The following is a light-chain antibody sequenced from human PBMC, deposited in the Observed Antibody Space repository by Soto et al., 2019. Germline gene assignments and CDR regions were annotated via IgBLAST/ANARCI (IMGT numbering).Light chain of an antibody. J-gene: IGLJ2*01. CDR3: QSYESSLSGVV. Sequence: QLVLTQPPSVSGAPGQRVTISCTGSSSNIGAGYDVHWYQQLPGTAPKLLIYGNSNRPSGVPDRFSGSKSGTSASLAITGLQDEDGADYYCQSYESSLSGVVFGGGTKLTVL. CDR2: GNS. CDR1: SSNIGAGYD. V-gene: IGLV1-40*01.